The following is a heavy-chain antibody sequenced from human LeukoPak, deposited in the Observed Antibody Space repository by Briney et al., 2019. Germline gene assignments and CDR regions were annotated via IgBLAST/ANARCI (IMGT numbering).Heavy chain of an antibody. J-gene: IGHJ3*02. D-gene: IGHD6-19*01. CDR3: ARAQDPWYSSVQHHAFDI. CDR1: GGSFSGYY. Sequence: SETLSLTCAVYGGSFSGYYWSWIRQPPGKGLEWIGEINHSGSTNYNPSLKSRVTISVDTSKNQFSLKLSSVTAADTAVYYCARAQDPWYSSVQHHAFDIWGQGTMVTVSS. CDR2: INHSGST. V-gene: IGHV4-34*01.